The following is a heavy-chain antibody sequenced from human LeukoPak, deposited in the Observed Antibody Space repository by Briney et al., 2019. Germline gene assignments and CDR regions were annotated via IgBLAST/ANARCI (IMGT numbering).Heavy chain of an antibody. D-gene: IGHD2-15*01. V-gene: IGHV1-2*02. CDR3: ARGTGYCSGGRCYFIY. CDR1: GYTFTGSY. J-gene: IGHJ4*02. Sequence: GASVKLSCKASGYTFTGSYIHWVRQAPGQGLEWMGWINPNSGGTSSAQKFQRRVTMPRDTSVSTAYMELSRLRSDDTALYYCARGTGYCSGGRCYFIYWGQGTVVTVPS. CDR2: INPNSGGT.